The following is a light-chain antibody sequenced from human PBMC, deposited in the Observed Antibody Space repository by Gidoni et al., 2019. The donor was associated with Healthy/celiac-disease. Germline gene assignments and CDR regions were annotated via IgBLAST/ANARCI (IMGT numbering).Light chain of an antibody. J-gene: IGLJ3*02. CDR3: SSYTSSRV. CDR1: SSDVGGYNY. CDR2: DVS. Sequence: QSALTQPASVSGSPGQSITISCTGTSSDVGGYNYVSWYQHYPGKAPKLMIYDVSNRPSGVSNRFSGSKSGNTASLTISGLQAEDEADYYCSSYTSSRVFGGGTKLTVL. V-gene: IGLV2-14*03.